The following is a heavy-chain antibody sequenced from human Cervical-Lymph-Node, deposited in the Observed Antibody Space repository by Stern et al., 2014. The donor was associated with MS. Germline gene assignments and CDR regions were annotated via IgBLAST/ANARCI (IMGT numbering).Heavy chain of an antibody. CDR3: ARGGSWFRPDDY. CDR2: INPNTGGA. CDR1: GFTFTDYY. J-gene: IGHJ4*02. Sequence: VQLVESGTEVKKPGASVRVSCEASGFTFTDYYFHWVRQAPGQGLEWMGWINPNTGGANYAQKCQGRVTVTSDTSISTTYMQLSGLRSDDTAVYFCARGGSWFRPDDYWGQGTLVAVSS. D-gene: IGHD6-13*01. V-gene: IGHV1-2*02.